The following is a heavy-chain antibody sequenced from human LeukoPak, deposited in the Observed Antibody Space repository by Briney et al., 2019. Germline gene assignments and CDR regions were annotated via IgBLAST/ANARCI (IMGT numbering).Heavy chain of an antibody. CDR3: VRVDTSGYYYELSFDY. V-gene: IGHV3-7*01. D-gene: IGHD3-22*01. CDR2: TKKDGSEK. J-gene: IGHJ4*02. Sequence: GGSLRLSCAASVFTFSSYGMHWVRQAPGKGLEWVAKTKKDGSEKEYVDSVKGRFTISRDNATNSLYLQMTSLRVEATAVYYCVRVDTSGYYYELSFDYWGQGTLVTDSS. CDR1: VFTFSSYG.